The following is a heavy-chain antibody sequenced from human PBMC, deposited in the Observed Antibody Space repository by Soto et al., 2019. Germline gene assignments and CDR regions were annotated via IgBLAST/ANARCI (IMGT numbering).Heavy chain of an antibody. CDR1: GFTFSNAW. D-gene: IGHD6-6*01. J-gene: IGHJ4*02. CDR3: TTVFWYHQRQLEAGY. Sequence: TGGSLRLSCAASGFTFSNAWMSWVRQAPGKGLEWVGRIKSKTDGGTTDYAAPVKGRFTISRDDSKNTLYLQMNSLKTEDTAVYYRTTVFWYHQRQLEAGYWGQGTLVTVSS. CDR2: IKSKTDGGTT. V-gene: IGHV3-15*01.